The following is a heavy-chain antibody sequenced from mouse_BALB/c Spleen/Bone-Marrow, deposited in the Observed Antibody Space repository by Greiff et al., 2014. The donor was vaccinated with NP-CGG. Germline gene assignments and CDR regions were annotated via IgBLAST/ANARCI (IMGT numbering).Heavy chain of an antibody. CDR3: ATYYRYDRRFAY. Sequence: VQLQQSGAELVKPGASVKLSCTASGFNIKDTYMHWVKQRPEQGLEWIGRIDPANGNTKYDPKFQGKATITADTSSNTAYLQLSSLTSEDTAVYYCATYYRYDRRFAYWGQGTLVPVSA. J-gene: IGHJ3*01. V-gene: IGHV14-3*02. D-gene: IGHD2-14*01. CDR2: IDPANGNT. CDR1: GFNIKDTY.